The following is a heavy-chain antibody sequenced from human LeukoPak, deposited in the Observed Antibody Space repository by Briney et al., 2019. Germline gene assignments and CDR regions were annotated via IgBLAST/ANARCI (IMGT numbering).Heavy chain of an antibody. CDR1: GFTVSSNY. Sequence: GGSLRLSCAATGFTVSSNYMSWVRQAPGKGLEWVSVIYSGGSTYYADSVKGRFTTSRDNSKNTLYLQMNSLRAEDTAVYYCARDHRLGYFDYWGQGTLVTVSS. J-gene: IGHJ4*02. CDR2: IYSGGST. V-gene: IGHV3-66*02. CDR3: ARDHRLGYFDY.